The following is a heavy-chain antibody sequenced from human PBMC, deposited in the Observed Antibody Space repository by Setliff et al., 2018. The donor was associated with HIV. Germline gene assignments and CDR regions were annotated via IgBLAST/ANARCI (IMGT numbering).Heavy chain of an antibody. J-gene: IGHJ4*02. V-gene: IGHV4-59*08. CDR2: IYYSGTT. Sequence: SETLSLTCTVSGGSISSNWWGWIRQPPGKGLEWIGYIYYSGTTNYNPSLKSRVTMSVDTSKNQFSLKLSSVTAADTAVYYCARHALGDFWAAAGGLDYWGQGTLVTVSS. CDR3: ARHALGDFWAAAGGLDY. CDR1: GGSISSNW. D-gene: IGHD6-13*01.